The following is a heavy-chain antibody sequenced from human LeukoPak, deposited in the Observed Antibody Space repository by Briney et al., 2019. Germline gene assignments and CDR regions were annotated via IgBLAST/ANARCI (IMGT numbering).Heavy chain of an antibody. CDR3: ARDHYYGGNSGGLRY. CDR2: INWNGGST. Sequence: PGGSLRLSRAASGFTFDDYGMSWVRQAPGKGLEWVSGINWNGGSTGYADSVKGRFTISRDNAKNSLYLQMNSLRAEDTALYYCARDHYYGGNSGGLRYWGQGTLVTVSS. D-gene: IGHD4-23*01. CDR1: GFTFDDYG. J-gene: IGHJ4*02. V-gene: IGHV3-20*04.